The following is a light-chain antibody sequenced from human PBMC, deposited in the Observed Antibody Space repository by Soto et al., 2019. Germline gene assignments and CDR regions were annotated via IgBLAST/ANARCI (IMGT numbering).Light chain of an antibody. V-gene: IGKV3-20*01. CDR3: QQCAHSPRT. J-gene: IGKJ2*01. Sequence: EIVLTQSPATLSLSPGERGTLSCRASQSVTNNYLAWYQQKPGQAPRLLIYDASSRATGIPDRFSGSGSGTDFPLTISRLEPEDFAVYYCQQCAHSPRTFGQGTKVEMK. CDR1: QSVTNNY. CDR2: DAS.